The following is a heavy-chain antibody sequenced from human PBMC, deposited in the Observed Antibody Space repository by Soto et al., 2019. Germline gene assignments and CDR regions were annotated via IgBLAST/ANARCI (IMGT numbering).Heavy chain of an antibody. V-gene: IGHV3-48*04. CDR3: ARASGIRVAHNSFDP. CDR1: GFTFSTYT. CDR2: ISSSGRTI. J-gene: IGHJ5*02. Sequence: GGSLRLSCEAFGFTFSTYTMNWVRQAPGKGLEWVSYISSSGRTISYADPVKGRFSISRDNAKNSLYLQMNSLRGEDTAVYYCARASGIRVAHNSFDPWGQGTLVTVSS. D-gene: IGHD3-10*01.